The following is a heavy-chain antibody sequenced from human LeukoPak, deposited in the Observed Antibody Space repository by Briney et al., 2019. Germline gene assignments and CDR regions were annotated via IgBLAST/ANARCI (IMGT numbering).Heavy chain of an antibody. V-gene: IGHV1-69*13. D-gene: IGHD3-22*01. CDR1: GGTFIGYA. J-gene: IGHJ4*02. CDR2: IIPIFGTA. Sequence: SVKVSCKASGGTFIGYAISWVRQAPGQGLEWMGGIIPIFGTANYAQKFQGRVTITADESTSTAYMELSSLRSEDTAVYYCASGDYSNYYDSSGYYVYWGQGTLVTVSS. CDR3: ASGDYSNYYDSSGYYVY.